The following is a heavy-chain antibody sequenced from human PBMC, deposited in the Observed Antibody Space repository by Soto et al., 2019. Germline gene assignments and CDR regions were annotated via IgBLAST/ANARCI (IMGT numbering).Heavy chain of an antibody. CDR2: IFANDEE. CDR1: GFSLSNARMG. J-gene: IGHJ3*01. D-gene: IGHD3-22*01. V-gene: IGHV2-26*01. Sequence: QVTLKESGPVLVKPTETLTLTCTVSGFSLSNARMGVSWFRQPPGKALEWLAHIFANDEESYNTSLRSRLTSSRDTSKNQVVLTMTNMDPVDTATYYCARMGDYYDNAGDAFDLWGQGTRVTVSS. CDR3: ARMGDYYDNAGDAFDL.